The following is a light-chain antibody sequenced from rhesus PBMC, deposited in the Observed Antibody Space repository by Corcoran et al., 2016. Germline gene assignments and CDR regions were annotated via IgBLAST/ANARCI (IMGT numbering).Light chain of an antibody. CDR1: SSDIGGYNR. V-gene: IGLV2-13*03. Sequence: QAAPTQSPSVSGYPGQSVTISCTGTSSDIGGYNRVAWYQQHPGKDPKLMIYEVSKRPSGVSDRLSGSKSGNTASLTISGLHAEDLVYYFCSSHASSITYISGAGTRFTVL. CDR3: SSHASSITYI. J-gene: IGLJ1*01. CDR2: EVS.